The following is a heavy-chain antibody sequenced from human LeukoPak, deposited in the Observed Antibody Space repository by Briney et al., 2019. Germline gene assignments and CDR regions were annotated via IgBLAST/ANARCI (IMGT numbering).Heavy chain of an antibody. CDR1: GFTFSSYS. CDR2: ISSSSSTI. Sequence: SGGSLRLSCAASGFTFSSYSMNWVRQAPGKGLEWVSYISSSSSTIYYADSVKGRFTISRDNAKNSLYLQMNSLRAEDTAVYYCARDNYSDYGMKGYYYGMDVWGQGTTVTVSS. D-gene: IGHD4-11*01. V-gene: IGHV3-48*01. CDR3: ARDNYSDYGMKGYYYGMDV. J-gene: IGHJ6*02.